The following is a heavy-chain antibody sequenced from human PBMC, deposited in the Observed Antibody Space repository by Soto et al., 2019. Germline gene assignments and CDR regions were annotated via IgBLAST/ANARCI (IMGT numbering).Heavy chain of an antibody. Sequence: QVHLVQSGGGVVQPGRSLRLSCVASGFTFSSYGMHWVRQAPGKGLEWVAVIWYDGSKAYYTDSVKGRFTISRDNFNNRVHLQMNSLRAEDTAVYYCARYRSGNSDYWGQGALVTVSS. CDR3: ARYRSGNSDY. CDR2: IWYDGSKA. CDR1: GFTFSSYG. J-gene: IGHJ4*01. V-gene: IGHV3-33*01. D-gene: IGHD6-19*01.